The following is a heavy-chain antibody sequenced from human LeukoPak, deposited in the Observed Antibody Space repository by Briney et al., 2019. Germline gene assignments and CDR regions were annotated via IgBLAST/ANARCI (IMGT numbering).Heavy chain of an antibody. CDR1: GFTFNTYA. CDR2: ISDSGGNT. CDR3: ARHRSSWLIDY. D-gene: IGHD6-6*01. J-gene: IGHJ4*02. Sequence: PGGSLRLSCAASGFTFNTYAMSWVRQARGGGLQWVSGISDSGGNTYYADSVRGRFTISRDNSKNTLYLQMNSLRAEDTAVYYCARHRSSWLIDYWGQGTLVTVSS. V-gene: IGHV3-23*01.